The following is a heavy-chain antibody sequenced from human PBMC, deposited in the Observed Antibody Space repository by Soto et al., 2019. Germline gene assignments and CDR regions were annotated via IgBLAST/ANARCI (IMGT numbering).Heavy chain of an antibody. CDR1: GGSFSAYY. CDR3: ARRGIATNYYYYYYMDV. Sequence: SETLSLTCAVYGGSFSAYYWSWIRQPLGKGLKWIGEINHSGSTNYNPSLKSRVTISVDTSKNQFSLKLSSVTAADTAVYYCARRGIATNYYYYYYMDVWGKGSTVT. D-gene: IGHD3-16*01. CDR2: INHSGST. V-gene: IGHV4-34*01. J-gene: IGHJ6*03.